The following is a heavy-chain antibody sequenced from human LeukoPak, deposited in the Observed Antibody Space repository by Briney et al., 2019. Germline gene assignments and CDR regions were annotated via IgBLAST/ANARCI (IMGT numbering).Heavy chain of an antibody. V-gene: IGHV3-23*01. CDR2: ISGSGGST. Sequence: GGSLRLSCAASGFTFSSYAMSWVRQAPGKGLEWVSAISGSGGSTYYADSVKGRFTISRDNSKNTLYLQMNSLRAEDTAVYYCAKDLIAMVRGNSGYYGMDVWGQGTTVTVSS. D-gene: IGHD3-10*01. CDR1: GFTFSSYA. J-gene: IGHJ6*02. CDR3: AKDLIAMVRGNSGYYGMDV.